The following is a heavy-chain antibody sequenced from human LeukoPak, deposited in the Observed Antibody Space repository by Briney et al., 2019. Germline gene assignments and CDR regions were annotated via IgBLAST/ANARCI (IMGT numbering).Heavy chain of an antibody. D-gene: IGHD3-22*01. CDR2: VIPILGIA. Sequence: SVKVSCKASGGTFSSYAISWVRQAPGQGLEWMGRVIPILGIANYAQKFQGRVTITADKSTSTAYMELSSLRSEDTAVYYCASADSSGYYRYWGQGTLVTVSS. J-gene: IGHJ4*02. CDR1: GGTFSSYA. V-gene: IGHV1-69*04. CDR3: ASADSSGYYRY.